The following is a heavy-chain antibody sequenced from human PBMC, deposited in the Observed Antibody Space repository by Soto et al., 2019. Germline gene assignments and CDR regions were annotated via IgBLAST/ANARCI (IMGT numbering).Heavy chain of an antibody. V-gene: IGHV3-74*03. CDR2: VDGGGSGT. CDR3: VRDMRYCSGGSCPSAAFDI. J-gene: IGHJ3*02. CDR1: GFTLSNYW. Sequence: EVQLVESGGDLVQPGGSLRLSCAASGFTLSNYWMHWVRQTPGKGLVWVSRVDGGGSGTAYADSVKGRFSISRDNAKNTLVLQMNSLRGDDTAVYYCVRDMRYCSGGSCPSAAFDIWGQGTMVTVSS. D-gene: IGHD2-15*01.